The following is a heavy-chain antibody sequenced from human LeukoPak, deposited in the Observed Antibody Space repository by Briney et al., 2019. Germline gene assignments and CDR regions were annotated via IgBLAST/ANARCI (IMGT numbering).Heavy chain of an antibody. Sequence: ASVKVSCKASGYTFTSYDINWVRQAPGQGLEWMGWMNPNSGNTDYAQKFQGRVTITSNTSIRTAYMELSSLRSEDTAVYNCARGHRAGEDYWGQGTLVTVSS. J-gene: IGHJ4*02. CDR3: ARGHRAGEDY. V-gene: IGHV1-8*01. CDR2: MNPNSGNT. CDR1: GYTFTSYD. D-gene: IGHD6-19*01.